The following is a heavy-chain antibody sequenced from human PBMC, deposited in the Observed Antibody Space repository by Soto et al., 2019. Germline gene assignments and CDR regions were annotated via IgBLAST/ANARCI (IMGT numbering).Heavy chain of an antibody. J-gene: IGHJ4*02. CDR1: GESVSSNSAA. D-gene: IGHD3-3*01. V-gene: IGHV6-1*01. CDR2: TYYTSRWYN. CDR3: ARSECYFNY. Sequence: RTLSLPRAISGESVSSNSAAWNWIRQSPSSGLESLGSTYYTSRWYNDYAVSMKSRITFNSDTSKNQFSLQLKSVTPEDTAVYYCARSECYFNYWGQGTLVTVSS.